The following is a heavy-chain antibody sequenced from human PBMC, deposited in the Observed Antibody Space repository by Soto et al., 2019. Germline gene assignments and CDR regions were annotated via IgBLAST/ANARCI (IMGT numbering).Heavy chain of an antibody. D-gene: IGHD3-16*01. V-gene: IGHV4-59*01. CDR1: GGSISDYY. J-gene: IGHJ6*03. CDR3: VRGSGLGGYYYYYYMDV. Sequence: PSETLSLTCTVSGGSISDYYWSWIRQPPGKGLEWIGYIYYSGSTNYNPSLKSRVTISVDTSKNQFSLKLSSVTAADTAVYYCVRGSGLGGYYYYYYMDVWGKGTTVTVS. CDR2: IYYSGST.